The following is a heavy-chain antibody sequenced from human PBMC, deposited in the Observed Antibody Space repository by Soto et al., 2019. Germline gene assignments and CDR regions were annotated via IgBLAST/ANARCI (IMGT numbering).Heavy chain of an antibody. CDR1: GDSISNGAYC. D-gene: IGHD3-16*01. J-gene: IGHJ5*02. CDR3: ARARQYYVCELDP. CDR2: ISNSVRT. Sequence: QVQLQESGPGLVKPSQTLSLTCTVSGDSISNGAYCWTWIRQHPGTALEWIGYISNSVRTYYNPSLKSRLTISLTTSENQFSLELTSLTAADTAIYYCARARQYYVCELDPWGQGTLVTVS. V-gene: IGHV4-31*03.